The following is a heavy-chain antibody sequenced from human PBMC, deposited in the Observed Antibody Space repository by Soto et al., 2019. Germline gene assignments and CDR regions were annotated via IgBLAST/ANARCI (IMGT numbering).Heavy chain of an antibody. Sequence: QVQLQESGPGLVKPSQTLSLTCTVSGGSISSGGYYWSWLRQHPGKVLEWIGYSYYSGSTYYNPSLKSRVTISVDTAKNQFSLKLSSVTAADTAVYYCARDSTVTTMGGFDPWGQGPLVTVSS. CDR3: ARDSTVTTMGGFDP. CDR2: SYYSGST. V-gene: IGHV4-31*03. D-gene: IGHD4-17*01. CDR1: GGSISSGGYY. J-gene: IGHJ5*02.